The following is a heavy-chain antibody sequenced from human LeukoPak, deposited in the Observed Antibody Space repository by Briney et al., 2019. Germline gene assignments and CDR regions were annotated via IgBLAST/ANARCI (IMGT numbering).Heavy chain of an antibody. J-gene: IGHJ4*02. V-gene: IGHV3-21*01. CDR2: ISSSSSYI. CDR3: ARETAGFDY. Sequence: KTGGSLRLSCAASGFTFNTYSMNWVRQAPGKGLEWVSSISSSSSYIYYADSVKGRFTISRDNAKNSLYLQMNSLRAEDTAAYYCARETAGFDYWGQGTLVTVSS. CDR1: GFTFNTYS.